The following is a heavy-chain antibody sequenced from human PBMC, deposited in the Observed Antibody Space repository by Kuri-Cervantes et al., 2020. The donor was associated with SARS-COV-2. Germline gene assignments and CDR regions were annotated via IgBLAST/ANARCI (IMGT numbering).Heavy chain of an antibody. CDR1: GGSFSGYY. CDR3: AKETNYYDRSGYYYAWFDP. V-gene: IGHV4-34*01. J-gene: IGHJ5*02. CDR2: INHSGST. Sequence: SQTLSLTCAVYGGSFSGYYWSWIRQPPGKGLEWIGEINHSGSTNYNPSLKSRVTISVDTSKSQFSLNLTSVTAADTAVYYCAKETNYYDRSGYYYAWFDPWGQGTLVTVSS. D-gene: IGHD3-22*01.